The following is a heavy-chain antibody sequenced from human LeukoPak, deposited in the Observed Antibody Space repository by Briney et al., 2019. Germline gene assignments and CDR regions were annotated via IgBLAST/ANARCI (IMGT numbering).Heavy chain of an antibody. CDR1: GGSFSGYY. CDR3: ARGPRRDILTGYYSVNFDY. V-gene: IGHV4-34*01. CDR2: INHSGST. J-gene: IGHJ4*02. Sequence: PSETLSLTCAVYGGSFSGYYWSWIRQPPGKGLEWIGEINHSGSTNYNPSLKSRVTMSVDTSKNQFSLKLSSVTAADTAVYYCARGPRRDILTGYYSVNFDYWGQGTLVTVSS. D-gene: IGHD3-9*01.